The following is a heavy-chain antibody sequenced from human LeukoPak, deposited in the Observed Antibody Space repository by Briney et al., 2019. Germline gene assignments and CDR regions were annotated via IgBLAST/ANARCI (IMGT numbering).Heavy chain of an antibody. J-gene: IGHJ6*02. CDR1: GFTFSSYS. V-gene: IGHV3-48*04. CDR2: ISSSSSTI. D-gene: IGHD3-16*01. Sequence: GGFLRLSCAASGFTFSSYSMNWVRQAPGKGLEWVSYISSSSSTIYYADSVKGRFIISRDNAKNSLYLQMNSLRAEDTAVYYCARDSRNYGYGMDVWGQGTTVTVSS. CDR3: ARDSRNYGYGMDV.